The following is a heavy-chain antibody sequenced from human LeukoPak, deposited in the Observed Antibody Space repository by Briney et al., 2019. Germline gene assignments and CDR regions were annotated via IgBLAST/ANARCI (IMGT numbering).Heavy chain of an antibody. CDR3: AREKGIAAAGRGPYNWFDP. V-gene: IGHV4-34*01. CDR2: INHSEST. CDR1: GGSFSGYY. D-gene: IGHD6-13*01. Sequence: SETLSLTCAVYGGSFSGYYWSWIRQPPGKGLEWIGEINHSESTNYNPSLKSRVTISVDTSKNQFSLKLSSVTAADTAVYYCAREKGIAAAGRGPYNWFDPWGQGTLVTVSS. J-gene: IGHJ5*02.